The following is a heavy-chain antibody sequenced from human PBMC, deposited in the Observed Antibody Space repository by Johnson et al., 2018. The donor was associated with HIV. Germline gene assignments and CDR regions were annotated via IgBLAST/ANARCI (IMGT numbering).Heavy chain of an antibody. V-gene: IGHV3-66*01. J-gene: IGHJ3*01. D-gene: IGHD5/OR15-5a*01. CDR2: INSGGDT. CDR3: AKEGIVSTAAVVGPPVDLDL. CDR1: GFTVSSNY. Sequence: VQLVESGGGLVQPGGSLRLSCAASGFTVSSNYMSWVRQGPGTGLEWVSVINSGGDTYSADSVEGRFSVSRDNSKNILYLHMNIVRTDDTALYFCAKEGIVSTAAVVGPPVDLDLWGQGTTVTVSS.